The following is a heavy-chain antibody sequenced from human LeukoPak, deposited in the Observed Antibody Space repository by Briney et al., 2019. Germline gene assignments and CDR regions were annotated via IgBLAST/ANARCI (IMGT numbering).Heavy chain of an antibody. D-gene: IGHD2-15*01. Sequence: GGSLRLSCAASGFTFSSYGMHWVRQAPGKGLEWVANIKPDGSQTYYLTSVMGRFTISRDNTNNLLYLQMNSLRGEDAALYYCGGFGYEAGVDLWGQGTLVTVSS. V-gene: IGHV3-7*01. CDR1: GFTFSSYG. CDR3: GGFGYEAGVDL. J-gene: IGHJ4*02. CDR2: IKPDGSQT.